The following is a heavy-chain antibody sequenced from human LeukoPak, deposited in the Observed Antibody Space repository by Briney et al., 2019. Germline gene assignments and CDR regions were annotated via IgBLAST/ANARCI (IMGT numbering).Heavy chain of an antibody. J-gene: IGHJ4*02. V-gene: IGHV3-74*01. D-gene: IGHD5-18*01. CDR1: GFSFSGHW. Sequence: GGSLRLSCAASGFSFSGHWMHWARQLPGKGLVWVSRISPTGSTTSYADSVKGRFTVSRDNSKNTLYLQMNSLRAEDTAVYYCAKGCGSYGQTPLFDYWGQGTLVTVSS. CDR3: AKGCGSYGQTPLFDY. CDR2: ISPTGSTT.